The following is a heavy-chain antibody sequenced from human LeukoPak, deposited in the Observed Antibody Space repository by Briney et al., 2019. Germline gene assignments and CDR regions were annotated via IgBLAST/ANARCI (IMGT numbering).Heavy chain of an antibody. CDR3: AKDGGLNGAGEFYY. CDR2: MWCDGSNK. V-gene: IGHV3-30*02. J-gene: IGHJ4*02. CDR1: GFTFSRYG. D-gene: IGHD7-27*01. Sequence: PGGSLRLSCAASGFTFSRYGMHWARQAQGKGLDRVAYMWCDGSNKFCADSVKVRFPITRDNYKNTLSEQLDSLRAQDAGLYYCAKDGGLNGAGEFYYWGQGTLVTVSS.